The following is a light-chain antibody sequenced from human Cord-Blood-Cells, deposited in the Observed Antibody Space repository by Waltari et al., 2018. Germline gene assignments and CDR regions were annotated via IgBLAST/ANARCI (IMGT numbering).Light chain of an antibody. V-gene: IGLV2-14*01. CDR2: DVS. J-gene: IGLJ3*02. Sequence: QSALTQPASVSGSPGQSITISCTGTSSDVGGYNYVSWYQQHPGKAPKRIIYDVSNRPAGVSNLFAGSKSGNTASLTTAGLQAEDEADYYCSSYTSSSTWVFGGGTKLTVL. CDR3: SSYTSSSTWV. CDR1: SSDVGGYNY.